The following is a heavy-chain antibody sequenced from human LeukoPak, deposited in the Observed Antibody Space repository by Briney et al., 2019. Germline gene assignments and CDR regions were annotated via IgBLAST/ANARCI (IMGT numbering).Heavy chain of an antibody. Sequence: PSETLSLTCAVYGGSFSSYYWSWIRQPPGKGLEWIGEINHSGSTNYNPSLKSRVTISVDTSKNQFSLKLSSVTAADTAVYYCARGYYDFWSGYSYYGMDVWGQGTTVTVSS. CDR1: GGSFSSYY. D-gene: IGHD3-3*01. CDR3: ARGYYDFWSGYSYYGMDV. CDR2: INHSGST. V-gene: IGHV4-34*01. J-gene: IGHJ6*02.